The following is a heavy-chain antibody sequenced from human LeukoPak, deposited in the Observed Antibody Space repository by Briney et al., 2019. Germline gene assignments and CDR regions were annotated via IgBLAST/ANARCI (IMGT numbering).Heavy chain of an antibody. V-gene: IGHV3-30-3*01. D-gene: IGHD4-11*01. CDR1: GFTFDDYA. CDR2: ISCDGSNK. Sequence: GRSLRLSCAASGFTFDDYAMHWVRQAPGKGLEWVAVISCDGSNKYYADSVKGRFTISRDNSKNTLYLQMNSLRAEDTAVYYCARDLGRTTPSWFDPWGQGTLVTVSS. CDR3: ARDLGRTTPSWFDP. J-gene: IGHJ5*02.